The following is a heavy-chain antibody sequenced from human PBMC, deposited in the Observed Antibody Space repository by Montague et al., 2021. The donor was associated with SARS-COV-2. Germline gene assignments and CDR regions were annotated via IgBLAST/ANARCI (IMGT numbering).Heavy chain of an antibody. J-gene: IGHJ6*02. Sequence: SETLSLTCNVSGGSIRNDYWSWIRLPAGKGLEWIGRVYSSGSINYNPSLTTRITLSVDTSKNQLSLRLNSVTAADTAVYYCARNPGEYTGMDVWGQGTTVPV. CDR3: ARNPGEYTGMDV. V-gene: IGHV4-4*07. CDR2: VYSSGSI. CDR1: GGSIRNDY. D-gene: IGHD3-16*01.